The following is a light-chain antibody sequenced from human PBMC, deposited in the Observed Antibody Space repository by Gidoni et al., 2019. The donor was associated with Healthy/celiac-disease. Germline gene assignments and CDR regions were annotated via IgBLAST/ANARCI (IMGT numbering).Light chain of an antibody. Sequence: QSVLTQPPSVSGAPGQRVTISCTGSSSNIGAGYDVHGYQQLPGTAPKLLIYGNSNRPAGVPDRFSGSKSGTSASLTITGLQAEDEADYYCQSYDSSLSRFWGVFGGGTKLTVL. CDR3: QSYDSSLSRFWGV. V-gene: IGLV1-40*01. J-gene: IGLJ2*01. CDR2: GNS. CDR1: SSNIGAGYD.